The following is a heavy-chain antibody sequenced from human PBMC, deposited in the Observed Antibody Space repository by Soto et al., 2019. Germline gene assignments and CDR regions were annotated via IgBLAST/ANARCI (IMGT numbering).Heavy chain of an antibody. V-gene: IGHV4-4*02. Sequence: PSETLSLTCGVSGGSLSTPVWWSWVRLPPGKGLEWIGEVFHSGSANYNPSLQSRVTISLDKSTNQFSLRLSSVTAADTAVYYCAGSVAGTLDYWGRGFLVTVSS. CDR3: AGSVAGTLDY. CDR1: GGSLSTPVW. CDR2: VFHSGSA. D-gene: IGHD6-19*01. J-gene: IGHJ4*02.